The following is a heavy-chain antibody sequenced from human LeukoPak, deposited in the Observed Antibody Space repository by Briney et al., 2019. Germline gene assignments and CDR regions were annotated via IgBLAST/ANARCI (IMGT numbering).Heavy chain of an antibody. D-gene: IGHD5-18*01. CDR3: ARSLWPEDY. J-gene: IGHJ4*02. V-gene: IGHV3-7*01. CDR2: IKKDGSEK. CDR1: GFTFSNYR. Sequence: QPGGSLRLSCAASGFTFSNYRMNWVRQAPGKGLEWVANIKKDGSEKNYVDSVKGRFTISRDNAKTSLYLQMNSLRAEDTAVYYCARSLWPEDYWGQGTLVTVSS.